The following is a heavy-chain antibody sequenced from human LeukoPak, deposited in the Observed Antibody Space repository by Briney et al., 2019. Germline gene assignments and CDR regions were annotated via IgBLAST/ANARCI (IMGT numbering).Heavy chain of an antibody. Sequence: PGGSLRLSCAASGFTFSSYAMSWVRQAPGKGLERVSAISGSGGSTYYADSVKGRFTISRDNSKNTLYLQMNSLRAEDTAVYYCAKDFEGYDFGGAFDIWGQGTMVTVSS. CDR3: AKDFEGYDFGGAFDI. V-gene: IGHV3-23*01. D-gene: IGHD5-12*01. J-gene: IGHJ3*02. CDR2: ISGSGGST. CDR1: GFTFSSYA.